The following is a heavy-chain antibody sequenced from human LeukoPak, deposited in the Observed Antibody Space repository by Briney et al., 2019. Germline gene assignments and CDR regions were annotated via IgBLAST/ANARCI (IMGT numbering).Heavy chain of an antibody. CDR1: GGSISGYF. D-gene: IGHD3-16*02. J-gene: IGHJ1*01. CDR3: AREGGGSNRCLD. CDR2: IYATGTT. Sequence: SETLSLTCTVSGGSISGYFWSWIRQPAGKGLEGIGRIYATGTTNYNPSLKSRVTMSVDTSKNQFSLNLTSVTAADTAVYYCAREGGGSNRCLDWGQGTLVTVSS. V-gene: IGHV4-4*07.